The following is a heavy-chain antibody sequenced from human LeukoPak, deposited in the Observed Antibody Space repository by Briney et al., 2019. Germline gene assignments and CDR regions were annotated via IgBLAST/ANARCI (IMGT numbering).Heavy chain of an antibody. CDR2: ISNSGSTV. J-gene: IGHJ4*02. D-gene: IGHD4-23*01. CDR1: GFTFSSYE. V-gene: IGHV3-48*03. CDR3: ARDYGGSSPFDY. Sequence: PGGSLRLSCAASGFTFSSYEMHWVRQAPGKGLEWVSYISNSGSTVYYADSVKGRFTIPRDNAKNSLYLQMNSLRAEDTAVYYCARDYGGSSPFDYWGQGTLVTVSS.